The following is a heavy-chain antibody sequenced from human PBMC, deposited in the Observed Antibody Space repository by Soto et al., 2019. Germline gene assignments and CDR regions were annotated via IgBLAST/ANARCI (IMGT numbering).Heavy chain of an antibody. V-gene: IGHV4-4*07. CDR3: ARGQRFSDWFDP. CDR1: GGSMSSYY. Sequence: PSETLSRTCTVSGGSMSSYYWTWIRQPAGEGLEWIGRVYSSGGTHYNPSLKSRVTISLDTSKNQFSLRLLSVTDADTAVYYCARGQRFSDWFDPWGQGTLVTVSS. J-gene: IGHJ5*02. D-gene: IGHD3-3*01. CDR2: VYSSGGT.